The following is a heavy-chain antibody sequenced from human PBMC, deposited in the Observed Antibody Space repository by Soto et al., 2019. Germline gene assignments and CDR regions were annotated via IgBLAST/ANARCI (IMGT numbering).Heavy chain of an antibody. J-gene: IGHJ5*02. CDR3: ARQSENNYDDWFDP. V-gene: IGHV4-31*03. Sequence: SETLSLTCTVSGGSISSGGYCWSWIRQHPGKGLEWIGYIYYSGNTYYNPSLKSRVTISVDTSKKQFSLKLSSVTAAGTAVYYCARQSENNYDDWFDPWGQGTLVTVSS. CDR2: IYYSGNT. D-gene: IGHD4-4*01. CDR1: GGSISSGGYC.